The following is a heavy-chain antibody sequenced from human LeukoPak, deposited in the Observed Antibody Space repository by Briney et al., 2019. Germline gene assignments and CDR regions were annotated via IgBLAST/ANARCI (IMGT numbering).Heavy chain of an antibody. V-gene: IGHV3-30*18. D-gene: IGHD4-17*01. CDR2: ISYDGSNK. CDR1: GFTFSSYG. J-gene: IGHJ4*02. Sequence: GGSLRLSCAASGFTFSSYGMHWVRQAPGKGLEWVAVISYDGSNKYYADSVKGQFTISRDNSKNTLYLQMNSLRAEDTAVYYCAKDGTVTTGTFDYWGQGTLVTVSS. CDR3: AKDGTVTTGTFDY.